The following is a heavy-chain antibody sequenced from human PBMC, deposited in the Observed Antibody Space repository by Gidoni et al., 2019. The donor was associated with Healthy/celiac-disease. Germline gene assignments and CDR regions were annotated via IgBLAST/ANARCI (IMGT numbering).Heavy chain of an antibody. J-gene: IGHJ3*02. Sequence: QVQLVQSGAEVKKPGASVKVFCKASGYTFTCYYMHWVRQAPGQGLEWMGRINPNSGGTNYAQKFQGRVTMTRDTSISTAYMELSRLRSDDTAVYYCAGRDFAGYSSRWYAGVDAFDIWGQGTMVTVSS. CDR1: GYTFTCYY. V-gene: IGHV1-2*06. CDR3: AGRDFAGYSSRWYAGVDAFDI. CDR2: INPNSGGT. D-gene: IGHD6-13*01.